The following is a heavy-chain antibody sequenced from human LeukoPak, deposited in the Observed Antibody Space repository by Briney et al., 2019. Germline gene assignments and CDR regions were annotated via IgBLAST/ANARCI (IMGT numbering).Heavy chain of an antibody. D-gene: IGHD6-13*01. CDR2: IYPGDSDT. J-gene: IGHJ1*01. V-gene: IGHV5-51*01. Sequence: GESLKISCKGSGYSFTSHWIGWVRQMPGKGLEGMGMIYPGDSDTRYSPSFQGQVTNSADKSISTAYLPWSSLKASDTAMYYCARLYYSSSWYPGYFQHWGQGTLVTVSS. CDR3: ARLYYSSSWYPGYFQH. CDR1: GYSFTSHW.